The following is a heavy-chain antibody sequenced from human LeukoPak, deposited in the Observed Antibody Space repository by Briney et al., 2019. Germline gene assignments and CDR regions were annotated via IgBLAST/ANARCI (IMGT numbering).Heavy chain of an antibody. CDR1: GHTLSEIS. D-gene: IGHD1-7*01. J-gene: IGHJ3*02. V-gene: IGHV1-24*01. CDR2: FDPEDGET. CDR3: ATDKGGPGTTFHDPFDN. Sequence: GASVKVSCKVSGHTLSEISMHWVRQAPGKGLEWMGSFDPEDGETMYAENFQGRFTMTEDTSRDTAYMELGSLRSEDTAVYFCATDKGGPGTTFHDPFDNWGQGTMVTVSS.